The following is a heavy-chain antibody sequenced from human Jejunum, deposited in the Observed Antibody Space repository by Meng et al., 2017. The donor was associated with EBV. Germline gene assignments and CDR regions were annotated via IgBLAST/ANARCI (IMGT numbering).Heavy chain of an antibody. Sequence: QLHLQSSGPGLVKPSRTLSLAATVVGGSVNSGNFFWSWIRQPPGKGLGWIGYIYYSGSTNYIPPLKSRVTISLDTSKNQFSLKLSSVTAADTAVYYCAGLRYSGYDRAFDYWGQGALVTVSS. CDR2: IYYSGST. CDR3: AGLRYSGYDRAFDY. CDR1: GGSVNSGNFF. D-gene: IGHD5-12*01. V-gene: IGHV4-61*01. J-gene: IGHJ4*02.